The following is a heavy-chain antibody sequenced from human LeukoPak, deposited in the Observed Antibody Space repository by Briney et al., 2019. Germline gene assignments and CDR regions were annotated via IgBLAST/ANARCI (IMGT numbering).Heavy chain of an antibody. D-gene: IGHD3-10*01. CDR1: DFTFSDYA. CDR2: ISGSGGSP. CDR3: AKGKTHYYGPGDS. V-gene: IGHV3-23*01. Sequence: TGGYLRLSCAASDFTFSDYAMSWVRHAPGKGLEWVSGISGSGGSPFYSDSVKGRFIISRDNSQNTVYLQMHSLRAEATALYYCAKGKTHYYGPGDSWGQGTLVTVSS. J-gene: IGHJ4*02.